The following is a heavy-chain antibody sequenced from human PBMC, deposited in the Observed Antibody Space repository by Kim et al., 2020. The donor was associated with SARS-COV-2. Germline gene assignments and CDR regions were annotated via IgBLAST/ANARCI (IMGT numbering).Heavy chain of an antibody. V-gene: IGHV3-7*01. CDR2: VKQDGSEK. D-gene: IGHD3-3*01. CDR3: VRGSGFVCDY. J-gene: IGHJ4*02. Sequence: GGSLRLSCAVSGFSVSDYWMNWVRQAPGKGLEWVAIVKQDGSEKYYVDSVKGRFTISRDNAKNSVYLQLNSLRGEDSAVYYCVRGSGFVCDYRGQGTVVAVSS. CDR1: GFSVSDYW.